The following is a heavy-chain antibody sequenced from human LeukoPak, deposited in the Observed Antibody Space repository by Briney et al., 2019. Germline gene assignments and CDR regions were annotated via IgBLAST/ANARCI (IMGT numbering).Heavy chain of an antibody. J-gene: IGHJ4*02. CDR1: GFTFSSYA. CDR3: ARGQQWLVRPSFDY. V-gene: IGHV3-30-3*01. CDR2: ISYDESDE. D-gene: IGHD6-19*01. Sequence: GGSLRLSCAASGFTFSSYAMHWVRQAPGKGLDWVAVISYDESDEYYADSVKGRFIISRDNSKNTLYLQMNSLRAEDTAVYYCARGQQWLVRPSFDYWGQGTLVTVSS.